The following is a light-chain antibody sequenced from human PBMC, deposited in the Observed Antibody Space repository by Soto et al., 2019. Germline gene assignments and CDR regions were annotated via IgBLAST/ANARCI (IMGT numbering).Light chain of an antibody. J-gene: IGKJ2*01. CDR2: RAS. CDR3: QQLSHYPYT. CDR1: QNINSN. V-gene: IGKV3-15*01. Sequence: EIVMTQSPATLSVSPGESATLSCRASQNINSNLAWYQQKPGQAPRLLIYRASTMATGIPARFSGSGSGTEFTLTISSLQSGDFAVYYCQQLSHYPYTFGQGTKLEI.